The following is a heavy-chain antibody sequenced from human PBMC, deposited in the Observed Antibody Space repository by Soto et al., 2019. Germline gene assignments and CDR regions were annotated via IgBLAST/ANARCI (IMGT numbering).Heavy chain of an antibody. CDR2: ASYDGSYK. Sequence: QLQLVESGGGVVQPGRSLRLSCAASGFTFSSFGMHWVRQAPGKGLEWVAVASYDGSYKYYADSVKGRFTISRDNSKNTLYLQMNSLRAEDTAVYYCAKEPSVLATTPDFDYWGQASLATVSS. V-gene: IGHV3-30*18. D-gene: IGHD5-12*01. CDR1: GFTFSSFG. CDR3: AKEPSVLATTPDFDY. J-gene: IGHJ4*02.